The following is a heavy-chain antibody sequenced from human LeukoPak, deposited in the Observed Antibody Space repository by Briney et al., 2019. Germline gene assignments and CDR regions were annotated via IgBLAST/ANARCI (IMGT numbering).Heavy chain of an antibody. J-gene: IGHJ4*02. CDR1: GFTFDDYA. D-gene: IGHD3-22*01. CDR2: VSWNSGNI. V-gene: IGHV3-9*01. CDR3: AKAVRIDRGYYPSYFGY. Sequence: PGGSLRLSCAASGFTFDDYAMHWVRQPPGKGLEWVSGVSWNSGNIGYADSVKGRFTISRDNAKNSLYLQMNSLRAEDTAVYYCAKAVRIDRGYYPSYFGYWGQGTLVTVSS.